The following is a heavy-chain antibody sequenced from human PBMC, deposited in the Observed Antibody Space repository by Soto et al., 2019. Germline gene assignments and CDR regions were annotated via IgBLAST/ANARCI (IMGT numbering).Heavy chain of an antibody. D-gene: IGHD3-10*01. CDR1: GVSFIDNY. CDR3: ALTRRTRAFDS. Sequence: SETRSLTCGISGVSFIDNYWTWLRQPPGKGVEXXAXIHXXXXXNXXPSLKSRVTISFDSSKNQLSLELTSVTAADTATYYCALTRRTRAFDSWGQGIVVTVSS. V-gene: IGHV4-34*01. CDR2: IHXXXXX. J-gene: IGHJ4*02.